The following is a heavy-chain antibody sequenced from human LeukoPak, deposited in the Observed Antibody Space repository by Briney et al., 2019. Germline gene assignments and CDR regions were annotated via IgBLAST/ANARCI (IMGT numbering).Heavy chain of an antibody. V-gene: IGHV1-24*01. Sequence: ASVKVSCKVSGYTLTELSMHWVRQALGKGLEWMGGFDPEDGETIYAQKFQGRVTMTEDTSTDTAYMELSSLRSEDTAVYYCATGGYQRSWFDPWGQGTLVTVSS. CDR3: ATGGYQRSWFDP. CDR1: GYTLTELS. CDR2: FDPEDGET. D-gene: IGHD2-2*01. J-gene: IGHJ5*02.